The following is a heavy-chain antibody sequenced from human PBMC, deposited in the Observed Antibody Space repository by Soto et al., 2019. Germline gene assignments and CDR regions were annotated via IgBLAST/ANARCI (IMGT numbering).Heavy chain of an antibody. CDR1: GFTFSSYW. CDR3: ARTGIYCSGGSCYSGYFDY. V-gene: IGHV3-74*01. Sequence: GGSLRLSCAASGFTFSSYWMHWVRQAPGKGLVWVSRINSDGSSTNYADSVKGRFTISRDNAKNTLYLQMNSLRAEDTAVYYCARTGIYCSGGSCYSGYFDYWGQGTLVTVSS. CDR2: INSDGSST. J-gene: IGHJ4*02. D-gene: IGHD2-15*01.